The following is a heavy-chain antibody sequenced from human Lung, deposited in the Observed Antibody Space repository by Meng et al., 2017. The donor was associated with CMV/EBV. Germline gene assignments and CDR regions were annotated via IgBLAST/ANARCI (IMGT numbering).Heavy chain of an antibody. V-gene: IGHV3-7*01. CDR3: ARDQGIVY. Sequence: GEXXKISCAASGFTFSTYWMSWVRQAPGKGLEWVANIKEDGSEKYYVDSVRGRFTFSRDNAKNSLYLQKNSLRAEDTAVYYCARDQGIVYWGQGTLVTVSS. CDR2: IKEDGSEK. D-gene: IGHD3-10*01. J-gene: IGHJ4*02. CDR1: GFTFSTYW.